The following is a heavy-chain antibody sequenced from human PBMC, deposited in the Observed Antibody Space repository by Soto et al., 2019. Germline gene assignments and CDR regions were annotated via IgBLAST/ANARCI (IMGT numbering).Heavy chain of an antibody. Sequence: QAQVVQSGAEVRKPGSSVKLSCKASEGTFNTYAIAWVRQAPGQGLAWLGGIIPYYNTLNYAQKFQDRVTITADDSTNTVYLELSSLRSYDTAVYFCSSGASPSYTYFVDSWAQGTLVTVSS. V-gene: IGHV1-69*01. CDR2: IIPYYNTL. J-gene: IGHJ4*02. D-gene: IGHD1-1*01. CDR3: SSGASPSYTYFVDS. CDR1: EGTFNTYA.